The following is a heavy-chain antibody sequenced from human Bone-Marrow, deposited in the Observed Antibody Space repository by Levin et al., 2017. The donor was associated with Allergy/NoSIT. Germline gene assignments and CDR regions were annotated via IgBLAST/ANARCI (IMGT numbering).Heavy chain of an antibody. D-gene: IGHD6-19*01. J-gene: IGHJ4*02. CDR1: GFTFSSYG. CDR2: IWYDGSNK. Sequence: PGGSLRLSCAASGFTFSSYGMHWVRQAPGKGLEWVAVIWYDGSNKYYADSVKGRFTISRDNSKNTLYLQMNSLRAEDTAVYYCARAYSSGWYEYFDYWGQGTLVTVSS. V-gene: IGHV3-33*01. CDR3: ARAYSSGWYEYFDY.